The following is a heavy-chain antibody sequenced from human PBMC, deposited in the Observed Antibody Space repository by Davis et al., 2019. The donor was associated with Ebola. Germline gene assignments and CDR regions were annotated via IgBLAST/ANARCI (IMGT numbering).Heavy chain of an antibody. J-gene: IGHJ4*02. CDR2: IYTSGST. CDR1: GGSISSYY. D-gene: IGHD3-10*01. Sequence: PSETLSLTCTVSGGSISSYYWSWIRQPAGKGLEWIGRIYTSGSTNYNPSLKSRVTMSVDTSKNQFSLKLSSVTAADTAFYYCARHTMVRGVAAHFEYWGQGHLITVSS. CDR3: ARHTMVRGVAAHFEY. V-gene: IGHV4-4*07.